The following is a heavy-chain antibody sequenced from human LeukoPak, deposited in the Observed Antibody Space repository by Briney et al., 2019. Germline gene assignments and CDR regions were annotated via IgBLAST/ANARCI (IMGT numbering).Heavy chain of an antibody. D-gene: IGHD2-21*01. CDR1: GYTFTTYD. CDR3: ARVAGNCGGDCYRLVY. V-gene: IGHV1-8*01. Sequence: ASVKVSRKASGYTFTTYDINWVRQATGQGLKWMAWMNPNSGNPGYAQKFQGRVTMTRNTSISTAYMELSSLRSEDTAVYYCARVAGNCGGDCYRLVYWGQGTLVTVSS. CDR2: MNPNSGNP. J-gene: IGHJ4*02.